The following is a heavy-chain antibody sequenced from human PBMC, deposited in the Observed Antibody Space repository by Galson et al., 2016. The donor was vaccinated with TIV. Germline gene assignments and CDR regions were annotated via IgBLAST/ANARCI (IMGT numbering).Heavy chain of an antibody. CDR3: ARDPTSSPRVISHYYYDGMDV. V-gene: IGHV1-18*01. CDR2: ISGYNENT. D-gene: IGHD3-3*02. J-gene: IGHJ6*02. CDR1: GYSFTSYG. Sequence: SVKVSCKATGYSFTSYGVSWVRQAPGQGFEWMGWISGYNENTYYGQKFQDRVTVTKDTSTSTAYLEMKRLTSDDTAVYYCARDPTSSPRVISHYYYDGMDVCVQGTTVIVS.